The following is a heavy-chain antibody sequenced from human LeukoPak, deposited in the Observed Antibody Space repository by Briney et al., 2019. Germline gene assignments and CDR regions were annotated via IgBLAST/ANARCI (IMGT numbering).Heavy chain of an antibody. Sequence: SETLSLTCAVYGGSFSGYYWSWIRQHPGKGLEWIGYIYYSGSTYYNPSLKSRVTISVDTSKNQFSLKLSSVTAADTAVYYCARWEYDYGFDYWGQGTLVTVSS. CDR2: IYYSGST. CDR1: GGSFSGYY. J-gene: IGHJ4*02. V-gene: IGHV4-31*11. D-gene: IGHD4-17*01. CDR3: ARWEYDYGFDY.